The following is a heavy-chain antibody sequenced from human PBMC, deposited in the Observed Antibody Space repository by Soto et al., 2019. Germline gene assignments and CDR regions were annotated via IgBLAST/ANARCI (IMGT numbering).Heavy chain of an antibody. CDR3: ARGFERSAIGP. Sequence: PSETLSLTCTVSGASIRSTDYYWSWIRQAPGKGLEWIGYIAYSGDTYYNPSLRSRVTISADTSENKFSLTLKSVTAADTAVYFCARGFERSAIGPWGQGTSVTVSS. D-gene: IGHD3-9*01. CDR2: IAYSGDT. J-gene: IGHJ5*02. CDR1: GASIRSTDYY. V-gene: IGHV4-30-4*01.